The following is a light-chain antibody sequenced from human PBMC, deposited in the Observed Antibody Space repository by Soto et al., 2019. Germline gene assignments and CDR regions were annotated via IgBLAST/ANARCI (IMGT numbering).Light chain of an antibody. Sequence: QSVLTQPPSVSAAPGQKVTISCSGSSSNIGNNYVSWYQQLPGTAPKLLIYENNKRPSGIPDRFSGSKSGTSATLGITGLQTGDEADYYCGTWDSRLSASYVFGTGTKLTVL. CDR1: SSNIGNNY. J-gene: IGLJ1*01. V-gene: IGLV1-51*02. CDR3: GTWDSRLSASYV. CDR2: ENN.